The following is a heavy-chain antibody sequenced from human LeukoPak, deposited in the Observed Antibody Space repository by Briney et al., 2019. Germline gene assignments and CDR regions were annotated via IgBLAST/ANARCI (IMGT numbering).Heavy chain of an antibody. CDR1: GFTFSNYW. V-gene: IGHV3-74*01. D-gene: IGHD6-19*01. CDR2: INTDGSSS. Sequence: RPGGSLRLSCAASGFTFSNYWMHWVRHAPGKGLEWVSRINTDGSSSNYADSVKGPFTISRDNAKNTLYLQMNSLRAEDTAVYYCARDNAVTLDYWGQGTLVTVSS. J-gene: IGHJ4*02. CDR3: ARDNAVTLDY.